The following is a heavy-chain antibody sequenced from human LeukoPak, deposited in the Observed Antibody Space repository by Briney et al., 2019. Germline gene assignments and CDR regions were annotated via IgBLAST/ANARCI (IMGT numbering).Heavy chain of an antibody. D-gene: IGHD3-22*01. CDR2: IYPGDSDT. CDR3: VRLSYYLDSIIDY. CDR1: GDSFTSYW. Sequence: GESLKIFCKGSGDSFTSYWIGWVRQMPGKGLEWMGIIYPGDSDTRYSPSFQGQVTISADKSISTASLQWSSVKASDTAMYYCVRLSYYLDSIIDYWGQGTLVTVSS. V-gene: IGHV5-51*01. J-gene: IGHJ4*02.